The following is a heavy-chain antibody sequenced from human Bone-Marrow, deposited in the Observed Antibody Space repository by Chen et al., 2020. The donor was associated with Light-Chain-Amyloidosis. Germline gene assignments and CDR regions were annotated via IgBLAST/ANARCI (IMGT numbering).Heavy chain of an antibody. CDR2: ISYDGTNK. CDR3: VRDRDQFGSGTYSGAFDL. J-gene: IGHJ3*01. V-gene: IGHV3-30-3*01. CDR1: GFMFSNYA. D-gene: IGHD3-10*01. Sequence: VQLVESGGGVVQPGKSLRLSCAASGFMFSNYAFHWARQAPGKGLEWVAVISYDGTNKYYADSVKGRFSISRDNFNNTRSVQMNALTFEDAALYYCVRDRDQFGSGTYSGAFDLWGHGTKVIVSS.